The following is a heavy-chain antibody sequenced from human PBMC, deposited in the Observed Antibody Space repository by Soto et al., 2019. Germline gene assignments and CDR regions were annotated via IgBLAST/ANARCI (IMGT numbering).Heavy chain of an antibody. D-gene: IGHD6-19*01. CDR2: IYPGDSDT. J-gene: IGHJ4*02. V-gene: IGHV5-51*01. CDR3: ARVPMYSSGWYYFDY. Sequence: GESLKISCKGSGYSFTSYWIDWVRQMPGKGLEWMGIIYPGDSDTRYSPSFQGQVTISADKSISTAYLQWSSLKASDTAMYYCARVPMYSSGWYYFDYWGQGTLVTVSS. CDR1: GYSFTSYW.